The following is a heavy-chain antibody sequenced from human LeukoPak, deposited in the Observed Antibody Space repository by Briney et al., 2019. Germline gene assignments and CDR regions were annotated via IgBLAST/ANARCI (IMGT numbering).Heavy chain of an antibody. J-gene: IGHJ3*02. CDR2: IKKDGSEK. D-gene: IGHD6-6*01. CDR3: ARVLGIAARPRYAFDI. V-gene: IGHV3-7*01. CDR1: GFTFSSYW. Sequence: GGSLRLSCAASGFTFSSYWMSWVRQAPGKGLEWVANIKKDGSEKYYVDSVKGRFTISRDNAKNSLYLQVNSLRAEDTAVYYCARVLGIAARPRYAFDIWGQGTMVTVSS.